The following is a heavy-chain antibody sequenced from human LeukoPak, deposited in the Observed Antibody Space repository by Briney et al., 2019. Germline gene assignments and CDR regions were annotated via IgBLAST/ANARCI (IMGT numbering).Heavy chain of an antibody. J-gene: IGHJ3*02. CDR3: ARLRITIFGVVIIPVAFDI. V-gene: IGHV4-4*07. Sequence: PSETLSLTCTVSGGSISSYYWSWIRQPAGKGLEWIGRIYTSGSTNYNPSLKSRVTMSVDTSKNQFSLKLSSVTAADTAVYYCARLRITIFGVVIIPVAFDIWGQGTMVTSLQ. CDR2: IYTSGST. CDR1: GGSISSYY. D-gene: IGHD3-3*01.